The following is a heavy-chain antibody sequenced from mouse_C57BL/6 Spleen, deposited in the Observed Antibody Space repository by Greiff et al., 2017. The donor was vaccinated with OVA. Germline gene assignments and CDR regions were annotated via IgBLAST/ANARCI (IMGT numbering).Heavy chain of an antibody. CDR2: ISDGGSYT. J-gene: IGHJ2*01. D-gene: IGHD1-1*01. CDR3: PRRSSYPYYFDY. Sequence: EVKLMESGGGLVKPGGSLKLSCAASGFTFSSYAMSWVRQTPEKRLEWVATISDGGSYTYYPDNVKGRFTISRDNAKNNLYLQMSHLKSEDTAMYYCPRRSSYPYYFDYWGQGTTLTVSS. V-gene: IGHV5-4*03. CDR1: GFTFSSYA.